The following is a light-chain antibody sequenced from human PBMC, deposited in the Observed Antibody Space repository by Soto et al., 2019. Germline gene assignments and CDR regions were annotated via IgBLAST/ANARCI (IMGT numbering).Light chain of an antibody. Sequence: EIVLTQSPGTLSLSPGERATLSCRASQSVSSSYLAWYQQKPGQAPRLLIYGASSRATGIPDRFSGSGSGTDFTLTISRLAPEDFAVYSCQQYGRSPTTFGQGTRLEIK. CDR1: QSVSSSY. J-gene: IGKJ5*01. CDR2: GAS. CDR3: QQYGRSPTT. V-gene: IGKV3-20*01.